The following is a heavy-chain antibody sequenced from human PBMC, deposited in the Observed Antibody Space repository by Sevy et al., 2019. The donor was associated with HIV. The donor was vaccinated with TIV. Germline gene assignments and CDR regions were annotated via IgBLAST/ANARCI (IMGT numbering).Heavy chain of an antibody. Sequence: GSLRLSCAASGFTFSSYSMNWVRQAPGKGLEWVSSISSSSSYIYYADSVKGRFTISRDNAKNSLYLQMNSLRAEDTAVYYCARGEYYGSGSYYHYYYGMDVWGQGTTVTVSS. D-gene: IGHD3-10*01. CDR3: ARGEYYGSGSYYHYYYGMDV. J-gene: IGHJ6*02. CDR2: ISSSSSYI. CDR1: GFTFSSYS. V-gene: IGHV3-21*01.